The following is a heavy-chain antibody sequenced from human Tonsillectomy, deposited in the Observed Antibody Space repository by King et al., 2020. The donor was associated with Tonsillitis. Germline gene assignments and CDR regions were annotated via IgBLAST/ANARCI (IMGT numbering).Heavy chain of an antibody. CDR1: GYSFTSYW. J-gene: IGHJ3*02. Sequence: VQLVESGAEVKKPGESLRISCKGSGYSFTSYWISWVRQMPGKGLEWMGRIDPSDSYTNYSPSFQGHVTISADKSISTAYLQWSSLKASDTAMYYCARHTSDSSVLDAFDIWGQGTMVTVSS. D-gene: IGHD3-22*01. CDR2: IDPSDSYT. CDR3: ARHTSDSSVLDAFDI. V-gene: IGHV5-10-1*03.